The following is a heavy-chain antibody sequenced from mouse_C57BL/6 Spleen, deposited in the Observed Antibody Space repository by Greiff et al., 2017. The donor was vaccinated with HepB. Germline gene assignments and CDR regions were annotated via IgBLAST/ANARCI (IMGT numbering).Heavy chain of an antibody. CDR3: ARDYDYSAWFAY. J-gene: IGHJ3*01. CDR2: IDPSDSYT. D-gene: IGHD2-4*01. Sequence: VQLQQSGAELVMPGASVKLSCKASGYTFTSYWMHWVKQRPGQGLEWIGEIDPSDSYTNYNQKFKGKSTLTVDKSSSTAYMQLSSLTSEDSAVYYCARDYDYSAWFAYWGQGTLVTVSA. V-gene: IGHV1-69*01. CDR1: GYTFTSYW.